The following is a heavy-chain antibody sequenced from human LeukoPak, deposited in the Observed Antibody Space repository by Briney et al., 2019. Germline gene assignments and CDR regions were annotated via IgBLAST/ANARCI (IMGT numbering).Heavy chain of an antibody. CDR2: INPSGST. D-gene: IGHD3-22*01. CDR3: ARGTRDSSGYYYTYYFDY. Sequence: SETLSLTCAVYGGSFSGYYWSWIRQPPGKGLEWIGEINPSGSTNYNPSLKRRATISVDTSKNQFSLKLSSVTAADTAVYYCARGTRDSSGYYYTYYFDYWGQGTLVTVSS. CDR1: GGSFSGYY. V-gene: IGHV4-34*01. J-gene: IGHJ4*02.